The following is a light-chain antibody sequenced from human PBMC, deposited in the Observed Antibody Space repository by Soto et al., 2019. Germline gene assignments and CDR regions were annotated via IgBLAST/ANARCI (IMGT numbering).Light chain of an antibody. CDR2: NSS. V-gene: IGKV1-39*01. CDR3: QHGGA. J-gene: IGKJ3*01. CDR1: QTINSY. Sequence: IQMTQSPSSLSASVGDRVTITCRASQTINSYLHWYQQKPGKAPKLLIYNSSNLQSGGPSRFSGSGSGTDFTLTISNLQPEDFATYYCQHGGAFGPGTKLDIK.